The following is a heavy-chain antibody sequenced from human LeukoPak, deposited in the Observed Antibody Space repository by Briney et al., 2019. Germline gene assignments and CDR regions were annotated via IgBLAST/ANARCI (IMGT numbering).Heavy chain of an antibody. CDR2: IYYSGST. J-gene: IGHJ4*02. CDR3: ARVPPGGYAIMGYFDY. CDR1: GGSISSYY. Sequence: SETLSLTCTVSGGSISSYYWSWIRQPPGKGLEWIGYIYYSGSTNYNPSLKSRVTISVDTSKNQFSLKLGSVTAADTAVYYCARVPPGGYAIMGYFDYWGQGTLVTVSS. V-gene: IGHV4-59*01. D-gene: IGHD2-2*01.